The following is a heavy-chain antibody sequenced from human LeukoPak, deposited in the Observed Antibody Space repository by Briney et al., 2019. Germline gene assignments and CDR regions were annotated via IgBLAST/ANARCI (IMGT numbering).Heavy chain of an antibody. D-gene: IGHD6-13*01. J-gene: IGHJ4*02. CDR2: IYYSGST. Sequence: SETLSLTCTVSGGSISSSYWSWIRQPPGRGLEWIGYIYYSGSTNYNPSLKSRVTISVDTSKNQFSLKLSSVTAADTAVYYCARGGWILAAAIDYWGQGTLVTVSS. CDR3: ARGGWILAAAIDY. V-gene: IGHV4-59*01. CDR1: GGSISSSY.